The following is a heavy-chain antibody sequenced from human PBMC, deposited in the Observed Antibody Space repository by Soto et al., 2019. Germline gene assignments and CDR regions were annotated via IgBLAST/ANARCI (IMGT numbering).Heavy chain of an antibody. CDR1: GFTFISYG. Sequence: SLKLSCAASGFTFISYGMHWVRQAPGKGLEWLAVMSYDGRDKYYADSVRGRFTISRDNSKNTVYLQLNSLRVEDTAVYYCAKARSGSWHEGYYFDNCGQRTMVIVSS. CDR3: AKARSGSWHEGYYFDN. CDR2: MSYDGRDK. J-gene: IGHJ4*02. D-gene: IGHD2-15*01. V-gene: IGHV3-30*18.